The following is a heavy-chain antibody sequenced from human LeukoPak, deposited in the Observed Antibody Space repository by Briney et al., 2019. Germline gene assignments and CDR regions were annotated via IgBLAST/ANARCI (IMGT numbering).Heavy chain of an antibody. CDR3: TGVELERYSYYCMDV. D-gene: IGHD1-1*01. V-gene: IGHV1-18*01. Sequence: ASVKVSCKASGYTFTSYGISWVRQAPGQGLEWMGWISAYNGNTNYAQKLQGRVTMTTDTSTSTAYMELRSMRSDDTAVYYCTGVELERYSYYCMDVWGQGTTVTVSS. CDR2: ISAYNGNT. CDR1: GYTFTSYG. J-gene: IGHJ6*02.